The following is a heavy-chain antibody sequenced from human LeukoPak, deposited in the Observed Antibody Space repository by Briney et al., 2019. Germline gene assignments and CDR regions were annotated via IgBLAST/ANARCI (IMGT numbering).Heavy chain of an antibody. Sequence: GGSLRLSCAASGFTVSDNYMSWVRQAPGKGLEWVSVIFSAGSTRYADSVKGRFTTSRDKSKNTLYLQMNSLRAEDTAVYYCARGVSGYSYGSRFDYWGQGTLVTVSS. CDR3: ARGVSGYSYGSRFDY. V-gene: IGHV3-53*01. D-gene: IGHD5-18*01. CDR2: IFSAGST. CDR1: GFTVSDNY. J-gene: IGHJ4*02.